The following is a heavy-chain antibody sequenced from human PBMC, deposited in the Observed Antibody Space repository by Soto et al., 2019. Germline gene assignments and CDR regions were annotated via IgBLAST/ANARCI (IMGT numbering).Heavy chain of an antibody. Sequence: ESGGGLVKPGGSLRLSCAGSGFTFSDYYMSWIRQAPGKGLEWVSYITSSGSSTYYLDSVKGRFTISRDNAKNSLYLQMNSLRAEDTAVYYCARGRSSSYPSFDFWGQGTLVTVSS. J-gene: IGHJ4*02. V-gene: IGHV3-11*01. CDR1: GFTFSDYY. D-gene: IGHD2-2*01. CDR3: ARGRSSSYPSFDF. CDR2: ITSSGSST.